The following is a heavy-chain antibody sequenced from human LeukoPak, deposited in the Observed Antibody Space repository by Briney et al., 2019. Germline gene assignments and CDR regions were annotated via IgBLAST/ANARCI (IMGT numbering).Heavy chain of an antibody. CDR1: GFTFSNAW. Sequence: GGSLRLSCAASGFTFSNAWMSWVRQAPGKGLEWVGLIKRKTDGGTADYAAPVKGRFTISRDDSKNTLFLQMNSLKTEDTGVYYCDLRLYGSSPYRLDVWGQGTTVTVSS. CDR3: DLRLYGSSPYRLDV. D-gene: IGHD6-13*01. J-gene: IGHJ6*02. CDR2: IKRKTDGGTA. V-gene: IGHV3-15*01.